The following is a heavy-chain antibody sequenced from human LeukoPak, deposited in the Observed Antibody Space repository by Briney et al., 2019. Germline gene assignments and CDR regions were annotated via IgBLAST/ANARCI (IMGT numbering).Heavy chain of an antibody. D-gene: IGHD1-26*01. J-gene: IGHJ4*02. V-gene: IGHV4-39*07. CDR1: GGSISCSSYY. CDR3: ARIRKREGEDY. CDR2: IYYSGNT. Sequence: SETLSLTFTVSGGSISCSSYYWGWIRQPPGKGLEWIGSIYYSGNTYYNPSLKSRVTISVDTSKNQFSLKLSSVTAADTAVYYCARIRKREGEDYWGQGTLVTVSS.